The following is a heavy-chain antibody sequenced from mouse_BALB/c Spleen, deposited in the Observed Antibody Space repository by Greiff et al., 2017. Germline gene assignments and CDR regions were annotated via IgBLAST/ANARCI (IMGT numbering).Heavy chain of an antibody. V-gene: IGHV2-9-2*01. CDR1: GFSLTSYD. CDR3: VRETGPGYWYCDV. D-gene: IGHD4-1*01. CDR2: IWTGGGT. J-gene: IGHJ1*01. Sequence: QVQLQQSGPGLVAPSQSLSITCTVSGFSLTSYDISWIRQPPGKGLEWLGVIWTGGGTNYNSAFMSRLSISKDNSKSQVFLKMNSLQTDDTAIYYCVRETGPGYWYCDVWGAGTTVTVSS.